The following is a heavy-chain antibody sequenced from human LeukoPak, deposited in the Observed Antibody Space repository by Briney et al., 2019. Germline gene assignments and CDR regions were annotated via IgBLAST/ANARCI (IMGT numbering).Heavy chain of an antibody. CDR2: INHSGST. D-gene: IGHD3-16*02. CDR1: GGSFSGYY. CDR3: ARGGGDYDYVWGSYRLGYYYYYMDV. J-gene: IGHJ6*03. V-gene: IGHV4-34*01. Sequence: SETLSLTCAVYGGSFSGYYWSWIRQPPGKGLGWIGEINHSGSTNYNTSPKSRATIPVDTSKNQVSPKLSSVNAADTAVYYCARGGGDYDYVWGSYRLGYYYYYMDVWGKGTTVTVSS.